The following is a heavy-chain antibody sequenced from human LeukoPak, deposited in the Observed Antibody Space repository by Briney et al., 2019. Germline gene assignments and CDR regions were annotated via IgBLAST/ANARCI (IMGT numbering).Heavy chain of an antibody. CDR1: GGSITSGSYY. D-gene: IGHD4-23*01. Sequence: PSETLSLTCTVSGGSITSGSYYWVWIRQPAGKGLEYIGGIYASGSTRYNPSLKSRVTMSLDTSKNQFSLNLSSVTAADTAVYHCARDPGGRGPGLWGQGTLVTVSS. J-gene: IGHJ4*02. V-gene: IGHV4-61*02. CDR2: IYASGST. CDR3: ARDPGGRGPGL.